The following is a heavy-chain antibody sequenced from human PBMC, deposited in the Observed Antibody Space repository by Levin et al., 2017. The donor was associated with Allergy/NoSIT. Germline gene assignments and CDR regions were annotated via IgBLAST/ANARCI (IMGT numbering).Heavy chain of an antibody. CDR3: ARATGVGEGSHIDY. Sequence: SETLSLTCTVSGGSISFFYWSWIRQPPGKGLEWIGYIYYSGYSVNTNYNPSLKSRVTISVDTSNYQFFLKLSSLTAADTAVYYCARATGVGEGSHIDYWGQGTLVTVSS. CDR1: GGSISFFY. J-gene: IGHJ4*02. D-gene: IGHD3-10*01. CDR2: IYYSGYSVNT. V-gene: IGHV4-59*01.